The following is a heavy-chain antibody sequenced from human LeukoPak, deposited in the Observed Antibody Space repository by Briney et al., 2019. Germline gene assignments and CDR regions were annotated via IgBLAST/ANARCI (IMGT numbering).Heavy chain of an antibody. CDR3: ARGPLYGSPFDY. CDR1: GGSFSGYY. D-gene: IGHD6-13*01. CDR2: INHSGST. V-gene: IGHV4-34*01. Sequence: PSETLSLTCAVYGGSFSGYYWSWIRQPPGKGLEWIGEINHSGSTNYNPSLKSRVTISVDTSKNQFSLKLSSVTAADTAVYYCARGPLYGSPFDYWGQGTLVTVSS. J-gene: IGHJ4*02.